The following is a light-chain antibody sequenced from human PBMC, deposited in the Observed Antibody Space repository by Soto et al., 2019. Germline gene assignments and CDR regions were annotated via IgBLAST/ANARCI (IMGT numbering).Light chain of an antibody. V-gene: IGKV1-5*01. CDR3: EQYNSYSGR. Sequence: RSQGPSTLSPWAVYRDTITCLASLSIGDSLAWYQQKPGKAPYFLISDVSSLERGVPSRFIGSGSETEFPLTISSMQSDDFATHLCEQYNSYSGRLGQGTKVDIK. CDR1: LSIGDS. CDR2: DVS. J-gene: IGKJ1*01.